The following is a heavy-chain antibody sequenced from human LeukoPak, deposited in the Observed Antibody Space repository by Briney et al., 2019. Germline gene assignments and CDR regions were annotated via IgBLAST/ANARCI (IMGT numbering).Heavy chain of an antibody. CDR3: ATALGSRWELLSAPDY. Sequence: ASVKVSCKVSGYTLTELSMHWVRQAPGKGLEWMGGFDPEDGETIYAQKFQGRVTMTEDTSTDTAYMELSSLRSEDTAVYYCATALGSRWELLSAPDYWGQGTLVTVSS. D-gene: IGHD2-15*01. V-gene: IGHV1-24*01. J-gene: IGHJ4*02. CDR2: FDPEDGET. CDR1: GYTLTELS.